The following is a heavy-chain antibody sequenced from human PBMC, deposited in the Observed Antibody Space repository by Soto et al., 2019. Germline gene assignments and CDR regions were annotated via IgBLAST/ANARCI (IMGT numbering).Heavy chain of an antibody. CDR3: ARSHIVATENWFDP. CDR2: ISAYNGNT. V-gene: IGHV1-18*01. D-gene: IGHD5-12*01. Sequence: ASVKVSCKASGYTFTSYGISWVRQAPGQGLEWMGWISAYNGNTNYAQKLQGRVTMTTDTSTGTAYMELRSLRSDDTAVYYCARSHIVATENWFDPWGQGTLVTVSS. CDR1: GYTFTSYG. J-gene: IGHJ5*02.